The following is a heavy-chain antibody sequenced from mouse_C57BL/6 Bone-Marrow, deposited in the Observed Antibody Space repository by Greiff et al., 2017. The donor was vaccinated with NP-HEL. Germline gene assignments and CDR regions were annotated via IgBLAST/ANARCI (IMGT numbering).Heavy chain of an antibody. CDR2: ISPGSGYT. D-gene: IGHD2-2*01. CDR3: AGGGYGFAY. CDR1: GYTFTSYT. J-gene: IGHJ3*01. Sequence: VQLQQSGAELARPGASVKMSCKASGYTFTSYTMHWVQQRPGQGLEWIGYISPGSGYTKYNQKFKGKATLTADKSSSTAYMQLSRLTSEDSAVYYGAGGGYGFAYWGQGTLVTVSA. V-gene: IGHV1-4*01.